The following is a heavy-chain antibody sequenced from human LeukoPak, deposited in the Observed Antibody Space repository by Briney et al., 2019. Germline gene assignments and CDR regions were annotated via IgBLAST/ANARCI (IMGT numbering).Heavy chain of an antibody. V-gene: IGHV4-59*01. CDR1: GGSISIYY. CDR3: ARVSDYYYGMDV. Sequence: SETLSLTCTVSGGSISIYYWSWIRQRPGKGLEWIGYIYYSGSTNYNPSLKSRVTISVDTSKNQFSLKLSSVTAAGTAVYYCARVSDYYYGMDVWGQGTTVTVSS. J-gene: IGHJ6*02. CDR2: IYYSGST.